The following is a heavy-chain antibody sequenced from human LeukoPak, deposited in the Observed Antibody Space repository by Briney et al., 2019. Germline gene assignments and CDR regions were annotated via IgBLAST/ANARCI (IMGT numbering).Heavy chain of an antibody. CDR2: INPNSGGT. Sequence: ASVKVSCKASGYTFTGYYMHWVRQAPGQGLEWMGWINPNSGGTNYAQKFQGRVTMTRDTSISTAYMELSRLRSDDTAVYYCARAIQPVNAFDIWGQGTMVTVSP. J-gene: IGHJ3*02. D-gene: IGHD5-18*01. CDR3: ARAIQPVNAFDI. V-gene: IGHV1-2*02. CDR1: GYTFTGYY.